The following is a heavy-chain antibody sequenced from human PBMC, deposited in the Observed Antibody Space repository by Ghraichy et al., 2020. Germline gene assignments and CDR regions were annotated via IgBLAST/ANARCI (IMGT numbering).Heavy chain of an antibody. J-gene: IGHJ4*02. V-gene: IGHV1-2*02. CDR2: INPNSGGT. CDR3: ASRQPYCSGGSCYLVFDY. CDR1: GYTFTGYY. D-gene: IGHD2-15*01. Sequence: ASVKVSCKASGYTFTGYYMHWVRQAPGQGLEWMGWINPNSGGTNYAQKFQGRVTMTRDTSISTAYMELSRLRSDDTAVYYCASRQPYCSGGSCYLVFDYWGQGTLVTVSS.